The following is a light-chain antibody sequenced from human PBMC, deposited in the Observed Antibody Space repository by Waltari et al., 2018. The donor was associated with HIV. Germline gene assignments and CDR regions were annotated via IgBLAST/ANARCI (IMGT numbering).Light chain of an antibody. CDR3: QQYINWPPYT. V-gene: IGKV3-15*01. Sequence: EIVMTQSPASLSVSQGERVTLTCRASQSVSSDLAWYQQKPGQVTRLLIYDASTRATGIPTRFSGSGSGTEFTLTISSLQSEDFAVYYCQQYINWPPYTFGQGTKLQIK. J-gene: IGKJ2*01. CDR2: DAS. CDR1: QSVSSD.